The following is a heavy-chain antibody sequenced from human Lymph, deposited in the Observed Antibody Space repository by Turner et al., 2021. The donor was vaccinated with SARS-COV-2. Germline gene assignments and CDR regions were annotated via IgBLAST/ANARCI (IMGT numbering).Heavy chain of an antibody. Sequence: EVQLVPSGGVLLQPGGSLRHSCAAPGFTVSSHYMSWVRQAPGKGLEWVSLNYSGGSTYYADSVKGRFTISRDNSKNTLYLQMNSLRAEDTAVYYCATPGLSSSSLNYWGQGTLVTVSS. V-gene: IGHV3-53*01. CDR3: ATPGLSSSSLNY. D-gene: IGHD6-6*01. CDR2: NYSGGST. J-gene: IGHJ4*02. CDR1: GFTVSSHY.